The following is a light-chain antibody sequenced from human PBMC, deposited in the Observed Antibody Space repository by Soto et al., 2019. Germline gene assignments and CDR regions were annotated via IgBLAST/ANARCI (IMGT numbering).Light chain of an antibody. CDR2: DVA. CDR1: SGDIGGYNY. J-gene: IGLJ2*01. CDR3: CSHTGNYTFI. V-gene: IGLV2-11*01. Sequence: QSALTQPRSVSGSPGQSVAISCTGTSGDIGGYNYVSWYQHHPGKAPKLLIYDVAERPSGVADRYSGSKSGNTASLTISGLQSEDEADYYCCSHTGNYTFIFGGGTKLTVL.